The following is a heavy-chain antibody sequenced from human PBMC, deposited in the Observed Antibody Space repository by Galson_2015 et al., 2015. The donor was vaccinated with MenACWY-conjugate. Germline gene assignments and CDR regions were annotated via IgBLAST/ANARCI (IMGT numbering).Heavy chain of an antibody. J-gene: IGHJ4*02. CDR3: AKPPPDIVVVPAAIIGVSYFDY. Sequence: SLRLSCAASGFTFSSYAMSWVRQAPGKGLEWVSAISGSGGSTYYADSVKGRFTISRDNSKNTLYLQINSLRAEDTAVYYCAKPPPDIVVVPAAIIGVSYFDYWGQGTLVTVSS. CDR1: GFTFSSYA. CDR2: ISGSGGST. D-gene: IGHD2-2*02. V-gene: IGHV3-23*01.